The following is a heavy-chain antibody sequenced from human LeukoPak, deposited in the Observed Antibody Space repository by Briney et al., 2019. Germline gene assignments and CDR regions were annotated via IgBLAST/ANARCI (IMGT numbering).Heavy chain of an antibody. CDR2: ISAYNGNT. V-gene: IGHV1-18*01. CDR1: VYTFTSYG. CDR3: NGSSNGYYIDV. Sequence: ASVKVSCKASVYTFTSYGISWVRQAPEQGRECVGCISAYNGNTNYAQKLRGRVTMTTDTSTSTAYMEPENMRSYYAAGNTGNGSSNGYYIDVWGKGTMVTVSS. D-gene: IGHD2-8*01. J-gene: IGHJ6*03.